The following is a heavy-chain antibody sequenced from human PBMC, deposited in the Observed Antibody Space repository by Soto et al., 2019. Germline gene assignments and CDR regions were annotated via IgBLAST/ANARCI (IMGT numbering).Heavy chain of an antibody. CDR3: AREGSSGMDV. V-gene: IGHV4-59*01. CDR2: IYYSGST. D-gene: IGHD6-19*01. J-gene: IGHJ6*03. Sequence: SETLSLTCTVSGGSISSYYWSWIWQPPGKGLEWIGYIYYSGSTNYNPSLKSRVTISVDTSKNQFSLKLSSVTAADTAVYYCAREGSSGMDVWGKGTTVTVSS. CDR1: GGSISSYY.